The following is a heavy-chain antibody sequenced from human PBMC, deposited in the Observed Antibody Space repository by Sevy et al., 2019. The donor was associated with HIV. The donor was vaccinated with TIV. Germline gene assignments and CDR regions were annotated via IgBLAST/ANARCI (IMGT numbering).Heavy chain of an antibody. V-gene: IGHV3-49*04. CDR2: MRSKAFAGTT. D-gene: IGHD2-2*02. CDR1: GFNLGDYA. Sequence: GGSLRLSCSTSGFNLGDYAMSWVRQSPGKGLEWVGFMRSKAFAGTTEYAASVKGRFTISTDDSKASAHLQMNNLRAEDTAVYYCARDAGYCSSTSCYRGDYFDYWGQGTLVTVSS. J-gene: IGHJ4*02. CDR3: ARDAGYCSSTSCYRGDYFDY.